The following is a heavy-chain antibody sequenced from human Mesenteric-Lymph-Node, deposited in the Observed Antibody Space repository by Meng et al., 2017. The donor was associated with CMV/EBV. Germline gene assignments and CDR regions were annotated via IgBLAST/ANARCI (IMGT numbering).Heavy chain of an antibody. CDR2: ISSDGSNK. V-gene: IGHV3-30*04. Sequence: CAASGFTFSAYAIRWVRQAPGKGLEWVALISSDGSNKYYADSVKGRFTISRDNSKNTLYLQINSLRGEDTAVYYCARRNYDFWSSDYWGQGTLVTVSS. CDR3: ARRNYDFWSSDY. J-gene: IGHJ4*02. D-gene: IGHD3-3*01. CDR1: GFTFSAYA.